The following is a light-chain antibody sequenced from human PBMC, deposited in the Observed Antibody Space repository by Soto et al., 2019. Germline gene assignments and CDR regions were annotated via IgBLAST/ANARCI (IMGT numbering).Light chain of an antibody. V-gene: IGLV2-14*01. CDR1: SSDVGGYTY. J-gene: IGLJ2*01. Sequence: QSALTQPASVSGSPGQSITISCTGTSSDVGGYTYVSWYQQHPGRAPKLMIYEVSNRPSGVSNRFSGSKSGNTASLTISGLQAEDEADYYCSSYAGSKNFVVFGGGTKLTVL. CDR2: EVS. CDR3: SSYAGSKNFVV.